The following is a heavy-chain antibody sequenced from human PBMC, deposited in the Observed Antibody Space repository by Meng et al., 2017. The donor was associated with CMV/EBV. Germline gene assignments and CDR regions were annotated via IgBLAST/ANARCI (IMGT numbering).Heavy chain of an antibody. Sequence: GGPLRLSCKGSGYSFTSYWIGWVRQMPGKGLEWMGIIYPGDSDTRYSPSFQGQVTISADKSISTAYLQWSSLKASDTAMNYCASKGLNDYYDAGMGAFDIWGQGTMVTVSS. V-gene: IGHV5-51*01. D-gene: IGHD3-10*01. J-gene: IGHJ3*02. CDR1: GYSFTSYW. CDR3: ASKGLNDYYDAGMGAFDI. CDR2: IYPGDSDT.